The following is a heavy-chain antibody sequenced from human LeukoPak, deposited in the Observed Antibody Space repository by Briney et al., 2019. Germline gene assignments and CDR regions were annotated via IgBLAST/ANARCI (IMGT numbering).Heavy chain of an antibody. CDR3: AKDRDSSSWFGMTTGY. Sequence: DSLKGRFTISRGNSKNTLYLQMNSLRAEDTAVYYCAKDRDSSSWFGMTTGYWGQGTLVTVSS. V-gene: IGHV3-30*02. J-gene: IGHJ4*02. D-gene: IGHD6-13*01.